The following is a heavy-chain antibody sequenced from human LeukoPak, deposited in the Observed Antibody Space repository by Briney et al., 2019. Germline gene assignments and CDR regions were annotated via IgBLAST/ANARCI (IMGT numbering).Heavy chain of an antibody. CDR2: INSDGSWT. D-gene: IGHD2/OR15-2a*01. Sequence: GGSLRLSCAASGNYWMHWVRQVPGKGLVWVSHINSDGSWTSYADSMKGRFTISKDDAKNTVYLQMNSLRAEDTAVYYCVSFYETYWGRGTLVTVSS. CDR3: VSFYETY. J-gene: IGHJ4*02. CDR1: GNYW. V-gene: IGHV3-74*01.